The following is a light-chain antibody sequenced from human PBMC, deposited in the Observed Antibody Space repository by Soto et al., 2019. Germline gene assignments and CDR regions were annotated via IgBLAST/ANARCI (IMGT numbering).Light chain of an antibody. CDR1: QSVDSK. Sequence: EIVMTQSPATLSVSPGERAIFSCRASQSVDSKLAWYQQKLGQAPRLLIYDASTRATGIPARFSGSGSGTEFTLTISSLQSEDFAIYYCQQYYVCNTFGGGTKVEIK. CDR3: QQYYVCNT. V-gene: IGKV3D-15*01. J-gene: IGKJ4*01. CDR2: DAS.